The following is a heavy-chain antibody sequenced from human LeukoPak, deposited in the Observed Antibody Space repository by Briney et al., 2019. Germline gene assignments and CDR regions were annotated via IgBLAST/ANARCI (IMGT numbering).Heavy chain of an antibody. CDR3: ARGVPGY. Sequence: SETLSLTCAVYGGSFSGYQWSWVRQTPGKGLEWIGQINDSGSTKYNPSLKSRITISVDTSKNQFSLKLTSVTAADAAVYYCARGVPGYWGQGTLVTVSS. CDR2: INDSGST. J-gene: IGHJ4*02. CDR1: GGSFSGYQ. D-gene: IGHD3-10*01. V-gene: IGHV4-34*01.